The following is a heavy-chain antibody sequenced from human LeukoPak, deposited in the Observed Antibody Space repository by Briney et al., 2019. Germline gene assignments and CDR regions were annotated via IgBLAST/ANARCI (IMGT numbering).Heavy chain of an antibody. D-gene: IGHD6-6*01. Sequence: SETLSLTRTVSGGSISSYYWSWIRQPPGKGLEWIGYIYYSGSTNYNPSLKSRVTISVDTSKNQFSLKLSSVTAADTAVYYCARKAARTRHYYYYYMDVWGKGTTVTVSS. CDR2: IYYSGST. CDR3: ARKAARTRHYYYYYMDV. V-gene: IGHV4-59*01. CDR1: GGSISSYY. J-gene: IGHJ6*03.